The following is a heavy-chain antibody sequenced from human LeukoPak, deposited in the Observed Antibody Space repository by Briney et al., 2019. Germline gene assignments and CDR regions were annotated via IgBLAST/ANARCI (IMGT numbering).Heavy chain of an antibody. V-gene: IGHV1-2*02. CDR1: GYTFTGYY. CDR3: ARAMAARLHYFDY. D-gene: IGHD6-6*01. CDR2: INPNSGGT. Sequence: ASVKVSCRASGYTFTGYYMHWVRQAPGQGLEWMGWINPNSGGTNYAQKFQGRVTMTRDTSISTAYMELSRLRSDDTAVYYCARAMAARLHYFDYWGQGTLVTVSS. J-gene: IGHJ4*02.